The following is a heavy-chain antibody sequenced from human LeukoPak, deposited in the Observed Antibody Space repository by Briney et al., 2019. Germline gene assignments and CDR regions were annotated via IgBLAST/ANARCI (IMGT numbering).Heavy chain of an antibody. J-gene: IGHJ4*02. CDR1: GLTFSSYA. CDR2: ISSDGNKQ. D-gene: IGHD2-15*01. CDR3: ASWYDY. V-gene: IGHV3-30*04. Sequence: PGGSLRLSCAASGLTFSSYAMHWVRQAPGKGLEWVAVISSDGNKQYYADSVKGRFTISRDNSKNTVSLQINSLRAEDAAAYYCASWYDYWGQGTLVTVSS.